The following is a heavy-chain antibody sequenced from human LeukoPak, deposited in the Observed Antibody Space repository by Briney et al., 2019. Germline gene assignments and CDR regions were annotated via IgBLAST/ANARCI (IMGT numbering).Heavy chain of an antibody. CDR2: ISRGGNSI. CDR1: GFTFSDYY. V-gene: IGHV3-11*01. Sequence: GEFLRLSCAASGFTFSDYYMNWLRQAPGKGLEWVSSISRGGNSIYYAESVKGRFTISRDNAKNSLYLQMNSLRAEDTAVYYCARDQYLDYRGQGTLVTVSS. J-gene: IGHJ4*02. CDR3: ARDQYLDY.